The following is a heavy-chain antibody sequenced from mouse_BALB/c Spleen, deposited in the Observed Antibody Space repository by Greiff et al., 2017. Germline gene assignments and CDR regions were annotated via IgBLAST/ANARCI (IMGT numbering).Heavy chain of an antibody. CDR2: IDPANGNT. CDR1: GFTIKDTY. J-gene: IGHJ3*01. V-gene: IGHV14-3*02. D-gene: IGHD1-2*01. CDR3: ASGYGELAGFAY. Sequence: DVHLVESGAELVKPGASVKLSCTASGFTIKDTYMHWVKQRPEQGLEWIGRIDPANGNTKYDPKFQGKATITADTSSNTAYLQLSSLTSEDTAVYYCASGYGELAGFAYWGQGTLVTVSA.